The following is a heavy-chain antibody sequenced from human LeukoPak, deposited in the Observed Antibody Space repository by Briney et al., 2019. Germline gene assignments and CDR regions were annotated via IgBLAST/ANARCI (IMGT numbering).Heavy chain of an antibody. D-gene: IGHD2-15*01. J-gene: IGHJ4*02. CDR3: AKVLVLVSANRYYFDY. CDR2: ISGSGNST. Sequence: GGSLRLPCAASGLTFSGSAMRWVRQAPGKGLEWVSPISGSGNSTYYADSVKGRFTISRDNCKNTLYMQMNSLRAENTAVYYCAKVLVLVSANRYYFDYWGQGTLVTASS. V-gene: IGHV3-23*01. CDR1: GLTFSGSA.